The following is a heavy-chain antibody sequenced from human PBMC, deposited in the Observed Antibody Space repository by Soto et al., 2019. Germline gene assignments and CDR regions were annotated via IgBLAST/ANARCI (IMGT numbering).Heavy chain of an antibody. CDR3: ARGEAVSGERENWFDP. J-gene: IGHJ5*02. Sequence: PSETLSLTCTVSGGYISSSNYYWGWIRQPPGKELEWIGSIHYSGSTYYNPSFKSRVTLVTMSIDTSKNQFFLKLTSVTAADTAVYYCARGEAVSGERENWFDPWGQGTLVTVSS. CDR1: GGYISSSNYY. CDR2: IHYSGST. V-gene: IGHV4-39*07. D-gene: IGHD6-25*01.